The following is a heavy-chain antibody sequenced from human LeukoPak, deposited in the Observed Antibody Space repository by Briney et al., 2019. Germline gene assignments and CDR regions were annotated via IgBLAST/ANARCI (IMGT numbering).Heavy chain of an antibody. CDR3: ARVAILRFDP. J-gene: IGHJ5*02. CDR1: GGSFSGYC. CDR2: IYYSGST. Sequence: SQTLSLTCAVYGGSFSGYCWSWIRQPPGKGLEWIGYIYYSGSTYYNPSLKSRVTISVDTSKNQFSLKLSSVTAADTAVYYCARVAILRFDPWGQGTLVTVSS. V-gene: IGHV4-30-4*08. D-gene: IGHD2-15*01.